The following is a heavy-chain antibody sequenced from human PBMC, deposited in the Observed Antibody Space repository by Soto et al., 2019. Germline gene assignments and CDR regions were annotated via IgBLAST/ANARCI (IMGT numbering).Heavy chain of an antibody. CDR3: ARRRSSTAFDI. CDR2: IYPGDSDT. CDR1: GYDFTSYW. D-gene: IGHD2-2*01. Sequence: GESLKISCKASGYDFTSYWIGWVRQKPGKGLEWMAMIYPGDSDTRDSPSFQGQVTISADKSTSTVYLQWSNLKASDTAMYYCARRRSSTAFDIWGQGTMVTVSS. V-gene: IGHV5-51*01. J-gene: IGHJ3*02.